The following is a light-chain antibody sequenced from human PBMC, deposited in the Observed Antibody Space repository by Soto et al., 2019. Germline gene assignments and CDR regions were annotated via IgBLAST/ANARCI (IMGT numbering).Light chain of an antibody. CDR2: GNS. CDR3: QSYDSSLSVPYV. J-gene: IGLJ1*01. V-gene: IGLV1-40*01. CDR1: SSNIGAGYD. Sequence: QSVLTQPPSVSGAPGQRVTISCTGSSSNIGAGYDVHWYQQLPGTAPKLLIYGNSNRPSGVPDRFSGPKSGTSASLAITGLQAEDEADYYCQSYDSSLSVPYVFRTGTKVTVL.